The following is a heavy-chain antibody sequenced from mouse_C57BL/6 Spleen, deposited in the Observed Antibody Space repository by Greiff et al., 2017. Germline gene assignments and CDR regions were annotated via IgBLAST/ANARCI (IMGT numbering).Heavy chain of an antibody. D-gene: IGHD2-4*01. J-gene: IGHJ4*01. CDR1: GFSLSTSGMG. CDR2: IYWDDDK. V-gene: IGHV8-12*01. Sequence: QVQLKESGPGILQSSQTLSLTCSFSGFSLSTSGMGVSWIRQPSGKGLEWLAHIYWDDDKRYNPSLKSRLTISKDTSRNQVFLKITSVDTADTATYYCARLYDYSYYYAMDYWGQGTSVTVSS. CDR3: ARLYDYSYYYAMDY.